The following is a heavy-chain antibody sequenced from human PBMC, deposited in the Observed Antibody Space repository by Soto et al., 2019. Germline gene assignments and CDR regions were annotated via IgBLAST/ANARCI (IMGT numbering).Heavy chain of an antibody. J-gene: IGHJ5*02. Sequence: EVQLVESGGGLVQPGGSLRLSCAASGFTFSSYWMHWVRQAPGKGLVWVSRINSDGSSTSYADSVKGRFTISRDNAKNTMYLQMNSMRAEDTAVYYCARDRVARRLLLNHNWFDPWGQVTLVTVSS. V-gene: IGHV3-74*01. CDR2: INSDGSST. CDR3: ARDRVARRLLLNHNWFDP. CDR1: GFTFSSYW. D-gene: IGHD4-17*01.